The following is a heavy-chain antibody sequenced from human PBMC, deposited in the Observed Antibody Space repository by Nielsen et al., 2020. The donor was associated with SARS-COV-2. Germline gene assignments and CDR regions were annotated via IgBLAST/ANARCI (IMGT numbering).Heavy chain of an antibody. Sequence: GESLKISCAASGFTVSGNYMSWVRQAPGKGLEWVSVIYRGGSTYYADSVKGRFTISRDNSKNTLYLQMNSLRAEDTAVYYCARDLYSYGMDVWGQGTTVTVSS. V-gene: IGHV3-66*01. CDR2: IYRGGST. CDR3: ARDLYSYGMDV. CDR1: GFTVSGNY. J-gene: IGHJ6*02.